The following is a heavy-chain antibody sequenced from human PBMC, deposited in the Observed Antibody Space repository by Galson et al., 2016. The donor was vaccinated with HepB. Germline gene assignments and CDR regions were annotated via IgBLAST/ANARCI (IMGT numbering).Heavy chain of an antibody. D-gene: IGHD3-10*01. Sequence: SVKVSCKASGYTFNTFGISCVRQAPGQGLQWLGWVSGHNGDPRTAQKFQGRLTVTADSSTTTAYMHLRSLRTDDTAVYYCERDRYFGDGQRLDVWGQGTVVSAST. V-gene: IGHV1-18*01. CDR3: ERDRYFGDGQRLDV. CDR2: VSGHNGDP. CDR1: GYTFNTFG. J-gene: IGHJ4*02.